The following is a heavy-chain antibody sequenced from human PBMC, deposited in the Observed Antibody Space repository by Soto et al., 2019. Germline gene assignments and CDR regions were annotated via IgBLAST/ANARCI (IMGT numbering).Heavy chain of an antibody. Sequence: PGGSLRLSCVGSGFTFSTYSINWVRQAPGKGLEWVSSISSRSDIYYADSVKGRFTISRDNAKNSVSLQMNSLRAEDTAVYYCTREYTAWPLAYGLDVWGQGTTVTVSS. CDR3: TREYTAWPLAYGLDV. V-gene: IGHV3-21*01. J-gene: IGHJ6*02. D-gene: IGHD2-2*02. CDR1: GFTFSTYS. CDR2: ISSRSDI.